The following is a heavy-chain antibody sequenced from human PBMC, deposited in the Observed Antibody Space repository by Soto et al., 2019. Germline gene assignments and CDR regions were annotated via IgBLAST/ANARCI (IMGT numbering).Heavy chain of an antibody. CDR2: ISGSGGST. CDR3: AKVGAAYDILTGYSTLEYYYYMDV. D-gene: IGHD3-9*01. V-gene: IGHV3-23*01. Sequence: EVQLLESGGGLVQPGGSLRLSCAASGFTFSSYAMSWVRQAPGKGLEWVSAISGSGGSTYYADSVKGRFTISRDNSKNTLYLQINSLRAEDTAVYYCAKVGAAYDILTGYSTLEYYYYMDVWCKGTTVTVSS. J-gene: IGHJ6*03. CDR1: GFTFSSYA.